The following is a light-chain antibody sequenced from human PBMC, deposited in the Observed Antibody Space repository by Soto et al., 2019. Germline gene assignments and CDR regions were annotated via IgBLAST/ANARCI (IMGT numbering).Light chain of an antibody. CDR3: KQASSFPYP. Sequence: DIQMTQSPSALSASVGDRVTITCRASQVISSWLVWYQQKPGNAPKLLSYKASTLQTGIHSKFSCSESGTECTLNISNLQPADFATYYYKQASSFPYPCGGGTEVQIE. V-gene: IGKV1-12*01. CDR1: QVISSW. J-gene: IGKJ4*01. CDR2: KAS.